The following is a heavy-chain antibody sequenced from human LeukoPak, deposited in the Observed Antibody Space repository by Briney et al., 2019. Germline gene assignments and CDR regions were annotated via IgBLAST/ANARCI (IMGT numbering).Heavy chain of an antibody. CDR2: IIPIFGTA. CDR3: GRDATYGDYTGQFD. V-gene: IGHV1-69*13. J-gene: IGHJ4*01. D-gene: IGHD4-17*01. CDR1: GGTFSSYA. Sequence: ASVKVSCKASGGTFSSYAISWVRQAPGQGLEWMGGIIPIFGTANYAQKFQGRVTITADESTSTAYMELSSLRSEDTAVYYCGRDATYGDYTGQFDYGGKEPLFPVS.